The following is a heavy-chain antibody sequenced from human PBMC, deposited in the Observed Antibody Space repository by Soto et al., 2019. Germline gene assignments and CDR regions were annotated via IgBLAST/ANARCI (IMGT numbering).Heavy chain of an antibody. CDR1: GFRFRDRG. V-gene: IGHV3-30*03. Sequence: QVQLVESGGGAVQPGRSLRLSCATSGFRFRDRGMHWIRQARDKRLEWVASISHDGEYTYYADPVKGRFTVSRDNSKNTLSLQMDSLKTADTALYHCVRGTATTGTSIHFEQWGRGVQVTVSP. D-gene: IGHD1-7*01. CDR3: VRGTATTGTSIHFEQ. J-gene: IGHJ4*02. CDR2: ISHDGEYT.